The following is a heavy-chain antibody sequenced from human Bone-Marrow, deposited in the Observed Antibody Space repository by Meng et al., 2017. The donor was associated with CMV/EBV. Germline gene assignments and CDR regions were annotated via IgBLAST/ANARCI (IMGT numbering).Heavy chain of an antibody. Sequence: SETLSLTCAVYGGSFSGYYWSWIRQPPGKGLEWIGEINHRGSTNYNPSLKSRVTISVDTSKNQFSRKLSSVTAADTAVYYCARGRPPIGLRNTRCLSENWGQGTLVTVSS. CDR3: ARGRPPIGLRNTRCLSEN. J-gene: IGHJ4*02. CDR1: GGSFSGYY. CDR2: INHRGST. V-gene: IGHV4-34*01. D-gene: IGHD2-2*01.